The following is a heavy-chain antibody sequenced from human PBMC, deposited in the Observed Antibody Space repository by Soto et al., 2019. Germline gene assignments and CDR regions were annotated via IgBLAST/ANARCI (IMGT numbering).Heavy chain of an antibody. J-gene: IGHJ4*02. CDR2: INPNTNTDVI. CDR1: GYTFSDYY. Sequence: ASVKVSCKASGYTFSDYYIHCVRQAPGQGLEWMGWINPNTNTDVINYAERFQGRVTMTSDTSVTTAYMELSGLKSDDTAVYYCARGPRKQLWVGYFDYWGQGTLVTVSS. D-gene: IGHD5-18*01. CDR3: ARGPRKQLWVGYFDY. V-gene: IGHV1-2*02.